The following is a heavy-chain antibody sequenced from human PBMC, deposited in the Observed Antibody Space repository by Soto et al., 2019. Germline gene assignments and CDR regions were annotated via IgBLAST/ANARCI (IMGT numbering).Heavy chain of an antibody. CDR2: IYHSGST. J-gene: IGHJ4*02. V-gene: IGHV4-30-2*01. CDR1: GGSISSGGYS. D-gene: IGHD5-12*01. Sequence: SETLSLTCAVFGGSISSGGYSWSWIRQPPGKGLEWIGYIYHSGSTYYNPSLKSRVTISVDRSKNQFSLKLSSVTAADTAVYYCAAGGGLPRYYWGQGTLVTVSS. CDR3: AAGGGLPRYY.